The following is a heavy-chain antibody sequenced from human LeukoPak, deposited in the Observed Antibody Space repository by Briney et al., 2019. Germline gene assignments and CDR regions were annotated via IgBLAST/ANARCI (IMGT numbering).Heavy chain of an antibody. CDR3: ARLGTAMVDG. V-gene: IGHV1-46*01. D-gene: IGHD5-18*01. Sequence: GASVKVSCKASGYTFTSYGISWVRQAPGQGLEWMGIINPSGGSTSYAQKFQGRVTMTRDTSTSTVYMELSSLRSEDTAVYYCARLGTAMVDGWGQGTLVTVSS. J-gene: IGHJ5*02. CDR2: INPSGGST. CDR1: GYTFTSYG.